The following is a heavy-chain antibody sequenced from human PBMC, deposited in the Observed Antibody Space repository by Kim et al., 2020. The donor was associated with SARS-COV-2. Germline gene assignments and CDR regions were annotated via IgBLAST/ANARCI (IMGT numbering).Heavy chain of an antibody. D-gene: IGHD3-10*01. CDR2: IHPSDSYI. CDR3: ARFYGSGSFGDPYYYGMDV. CDR1: GYSFTSYW. J-gene: IGHJ6*02. Sequence: GESLKISCKGSGYSFTSYWISWVRQMPGKGLEWMGKIHPSDSYINYSPSYQGHVTISGDKSISTAYLQWSSLKASDTATYYCARFYGSGSFGDPYYYGMDVWGQGTTVTVSS. V-gene: IGHV5-10-1*01.